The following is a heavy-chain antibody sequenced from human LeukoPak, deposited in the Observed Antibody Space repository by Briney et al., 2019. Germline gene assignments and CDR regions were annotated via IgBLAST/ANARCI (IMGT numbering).Heavy chain of an antibody. Sequence: SETLSLTRTVSGYSISSGYYWGWIRQPPGKGLEWIGSIYHSGSTYYNPSLKSRVTISVDTSKNQFSLKLSSVTAADTAVYYCARVHTAIANWFDPWGQGTLVTVSS. CDR3: ARVHTAIANWFDP. J-gene: IGHJ5*02. D-gene: IGHD5-18*01. V-gene: IGHV4-38-2*02. CDR2: IYHSGST. CDR1: GYSISSGYY.